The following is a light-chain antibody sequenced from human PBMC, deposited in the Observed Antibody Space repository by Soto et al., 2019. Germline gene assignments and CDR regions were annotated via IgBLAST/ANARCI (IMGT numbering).Light chain of an antibody. CDR2: AAS. CDR3: QQTDITPWT. CDR1: QSITSY. Sequence: DTQMTQSPSSLSASVGDRVTITCRASQSITSYLNWYQQKPGKAPKLLIYAASSLQSGVPSRFSGSGSRTDFTLTISSLQPEDFATYYYQQTDITPWTFGHGNEVEIK. V-gene: IGKV1-39*01. J-gene: IGKJ1*01.